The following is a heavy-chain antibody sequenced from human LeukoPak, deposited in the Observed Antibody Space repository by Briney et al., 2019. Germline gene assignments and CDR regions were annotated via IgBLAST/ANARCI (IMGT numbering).Heavy chain of an antibody. CDR2: IYYSGST. V-gene: IGHV4-59*01. D-gene: IGHD6-13*01. J-gene: IGHJ4*02. Sequence: SETLSLTCTLSGGSFSTYYWSWIRQPPGKGLEWIGFIYYSGSTNYNLSLKSRATISIDTSKNQFSLKLNSVTDADTAVYYCAKGEQLVYFDYWGQGTLVTVSS. CDR1: GGSFSTYY. CDR3: AKGEQLVYFDY.